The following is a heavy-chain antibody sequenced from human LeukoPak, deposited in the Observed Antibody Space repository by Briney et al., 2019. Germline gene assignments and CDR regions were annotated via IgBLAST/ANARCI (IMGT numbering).Heavy chain of an antibody. Sequence: SETLSLTCTVSGGSISSYYWIWIRQPPGRGLEWIGYIYYTGSTNYNPSLKSRVTISVDTSKNQFSLKLSSVTAADTAMYYCASGHQRHGYTYFDYWGQGTLVTVSS. D-gene: IGHD5-24*01. J-gene: IGHJ4*02. CDR2: IYYTGST. V-gene: IGHV4-59*01. CDR1: GGSISSYY. CDR3: ASGHQRHGYTYFDY.